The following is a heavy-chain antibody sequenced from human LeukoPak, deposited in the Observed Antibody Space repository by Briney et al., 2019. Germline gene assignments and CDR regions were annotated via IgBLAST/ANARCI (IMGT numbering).Heavy chain of an antibody. D-gene: IGHD6-19*01. J-gene: IGHJ4*02. V-gene: IGHV5-51*01. CDR3: ARSFFVAVAGTRPFDS. Sequence: GESLKISCKGSGYSFTSYWIAWVRQMPGKGLEWMGIIYPGDSGTRYSPSFQGQVTISADKSINTAYLQWSSLKASDTAMYYCARSFFVAVAGTRPFDSWGQGTPVTVSS. CDR2: IYPGDSGT. CDR1: GYSFTSYW.